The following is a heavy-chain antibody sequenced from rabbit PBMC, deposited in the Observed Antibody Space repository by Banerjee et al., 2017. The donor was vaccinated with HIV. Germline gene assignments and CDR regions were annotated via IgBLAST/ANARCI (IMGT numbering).Heavy chain of an antibody. J-gene: IGHJ4*01. CDR2: IDVSSSGST. CDR3: ARDLAGVTGWNFGL. D-gene: IGHD4-1*01. Sequence: QSLEESGGGLVKPGASLTLTCIASGLDFSSSFWICWVRQAPGKGLEWIACIDVSSSGSTYHASWAKGRFTVSKTSSSTVTLQMTSLTAADTATYFCARDLAGVTGWNFGLWGPGTLVTVS. V-gene: IGHV1S40*01. CDR1: GLDFSSSFW.